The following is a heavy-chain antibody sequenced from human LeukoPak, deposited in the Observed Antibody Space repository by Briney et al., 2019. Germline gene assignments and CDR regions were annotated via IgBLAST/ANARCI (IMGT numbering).Heavy chain of an antibody. V-gene: IGHV1-46*01. CDR2: INPSGGST. J-gene: IGHJ4*02. CDR1: GYTFTSYY. Sequence: ASVKVSCKASGYTFTSYYMHWVRQAPGQGLEWMGIINPSGGSTSYAQKLQGRVTMTRDMSTSTVYMELSSLRSEDTAVYYCAKSRDGYNYYFDYWGQGTLVTVSS. D-gene: IGHD5-24*01. CDR3: AKSRDGYNYYFDY.